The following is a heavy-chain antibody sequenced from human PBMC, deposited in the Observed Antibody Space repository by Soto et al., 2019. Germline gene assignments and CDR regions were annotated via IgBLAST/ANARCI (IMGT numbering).Heavy chain of an antibody. CDR3: ARDKTAVLLRAFVI. Sequence: PSETLSLTCTVSGGSVSSGSYYWSWIRQPPGKGLEWIGYIYYSGSTNYNPSLKSRVTISVDTSKNQFPLKLSSVTAADTAVYYCARDKTAVLLRAFVIWGQGTMVTVSS. J-gene: IGHJ3*02. CDR1: GGSVSSGSYY. D-gene: IGHD2-8*01. V-gene: IGHV4-61*01. CDR2: IYYSGST.